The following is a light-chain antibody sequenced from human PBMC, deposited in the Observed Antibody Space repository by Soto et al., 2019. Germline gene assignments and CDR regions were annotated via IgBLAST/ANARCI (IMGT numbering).Light chain of an antibody. V-gene: IGKV4-1*01. CDR3: QQYYTIPRT. Sequence: DIVMTQSPDSLAVSLGERATINCKSSQSVLYSSDNKNYLVWYQQKPGQPPKQLIYWASTRESGVPDRFSGSGSGTDFTLTISSLQAADVAVYYCQQYYTIPRTFGQGTKVEIK. J-gene: IGKJ1*01. CDR2: WAS. CDR1: QSVLYSSDNKNY.